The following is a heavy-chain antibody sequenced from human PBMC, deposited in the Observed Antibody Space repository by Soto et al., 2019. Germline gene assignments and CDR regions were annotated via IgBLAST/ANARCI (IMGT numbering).Heavy chain of an antibody. CDR2: IYYSGST. CDR1: GGSISSGGYY. V-gene: IGHV4-31*03. CDR3: AGSPMTGYPRDY. D-gene: IGHD2-15*01. Sequence: SETLSLTCTVAGGSISSGGYYWSWIRQHPGKGLEWIGYIYYSGSTYYNPSLKSRVTISVDTSKNQFSLKLSSVTAADTAVYYCAGSPMTGYPRDYWGQGTLVTVSS. J-gene: IGHJ4*02.